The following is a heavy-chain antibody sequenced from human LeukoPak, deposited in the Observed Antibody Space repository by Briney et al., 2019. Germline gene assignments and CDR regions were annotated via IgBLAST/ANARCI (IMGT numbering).Heavy chain of an antibody. V-gene: IGHV3-7*01. D-gene: IGHD1-26*01. CDR1: GFTFGNFW. Sequence: GGSLRLSCTASGFTFGNFWMSWVRQAPGKGLEFVAKIKQDGSEKDYADSVKGRFTISRDNAKNSVFLQLNSLRAEDTAVYYCARDVPYSGRGAYDIWGQGTMVTVSS. J-gene: IGHJ3*02. CDR3: ARDVPYSGRGAYDI. CDR2: IKQDGSEK.